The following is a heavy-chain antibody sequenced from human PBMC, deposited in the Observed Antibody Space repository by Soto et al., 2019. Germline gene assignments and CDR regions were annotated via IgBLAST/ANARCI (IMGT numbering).Heavy chain of an antibody. V-gene: IGHV1-46*01. CDR1: GYTFTSYY. D-gene: IGHD1-7*01. CDR2: INPSGGST. CDR3: ARDTHRTGTTLGWGLLRYGMDV. J-gene: IGHJ6*02. Sequence: RASVKVSCKASGYTFTSYYMHWVRQAPGQGLEWMGIINPSGGSTSYAQKFQGRVTMTRDTSTSTVYMELSSLRSEDTAVYYCARDTHRTGTTLGWGLLRYGMDVWGQGTTVTVSS.